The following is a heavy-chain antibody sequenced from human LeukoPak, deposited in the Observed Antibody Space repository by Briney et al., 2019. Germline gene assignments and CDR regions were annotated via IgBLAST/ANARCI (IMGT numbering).Heavy chain of an antibody. CDR1: GGSFSGYY. Sequence: KTSETLSLTCTVYGGSFSGYYWSWIRQPPGKGLEWIGYIYYSGSTNYNPSLKSRVTISVDTSKNQFSLKLSSVTAADTAVYYCARDGPSTQDAFDIWGQGTMVTVSS. CDR3: ARDGPSTQDAFDI. J-gene: IGHJ3*02. D-gene: IGHD2-2*01. CDR2: IYYSGST. V-gene: IGHV4-59*01.